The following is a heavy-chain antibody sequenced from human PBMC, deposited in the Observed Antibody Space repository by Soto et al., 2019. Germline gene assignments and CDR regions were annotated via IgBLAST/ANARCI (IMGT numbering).Heavy chain of an antibody. J-gene: IGHJ4*02. V-gene: IGHV1-18*04. CDR1: GYTFTSYG. D-gene: IGHD3-16*02. Sequence: PAVKGSCKASGYTFTSYGISWVRQAPGQGLEWMGWISAYNGNTNYAQKLQGRVTMTTDTSTSTAYMELRSLRSDDTAVYYCARSAFGVVIVMGRSRFDYWGQGTLVTVSS. CDR3: ARSAFGVVIVMGRSRFDY. CDR2: ISAYNGNT.